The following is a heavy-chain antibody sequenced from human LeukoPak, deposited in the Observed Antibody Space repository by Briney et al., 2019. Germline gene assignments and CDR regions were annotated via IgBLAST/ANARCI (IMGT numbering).Heavy chain of an antibody. V-gene: IGHV3-64*01. CDR3: ARAPITSYSSSWYYFDY. CDR1: GFTFSSYA. J-gene: IGHJ4*02. Sequence: LTGGSLRLSCAASGFTFSSYAMHWVRQAPGKGLEYVSAISSNGGSTYYANSVKGRFTISRDNSKNTLYLQMGSLRAEDMAVYYCARAPITSYSSSWYYFDYWGQGTLVTVSS. D-gene: IGHD6-13*01. CDR2: ISSNGGST.